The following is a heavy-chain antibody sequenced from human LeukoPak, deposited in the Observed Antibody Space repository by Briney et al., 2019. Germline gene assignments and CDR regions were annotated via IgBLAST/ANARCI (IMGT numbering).Heavy chain of an antibody. J-gene: IGHJ3*02. V-gene: IGHV3-30*03. CDR1: GFTFSSYS. Sequence: GGSLRLSCAASGFTFSSYSMNWVRQAPGKGLEWVAVISYDGSNKYYADSVKGRFTISRDNSKNTLYLQMNSLRAEDTAVYYCASRLDSSSWYKFGSGAFDIWGQGTMVTVSS. D-gene: IGHD6-13*01. CDR2: ISYDGSNK. CDR3: ASRLDSSSWYKFGSGAFDI.